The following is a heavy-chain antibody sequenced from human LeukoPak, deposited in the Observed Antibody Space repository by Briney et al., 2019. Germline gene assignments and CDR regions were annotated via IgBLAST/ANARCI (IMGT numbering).Heavy chain of an antibody. CDR3: ASGRSAGATTSADY. Sequence: PGGSLRLSCAASGFTFRSYGMHWVRQAPGKGLEWVSSISSSYSYIYYADSVKGRFTISRDNAKNSLYLQMNSLRAEDTAVYYCASGRSAGATTSADYWGQGTLVTVSS. V-gene: IGHV3-21*01. D-gene: IGHD1-26*01. J-gene: IGHJ4*02. CDR2: ISSSYSYI. CDR1: GFTFRSYG.